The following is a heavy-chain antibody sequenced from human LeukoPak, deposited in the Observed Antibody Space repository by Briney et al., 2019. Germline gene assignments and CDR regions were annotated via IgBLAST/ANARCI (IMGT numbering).Heavy chain of an antibody. Sequence: GGSLRLSCAAPGFTFSSYAMHWVRQAPGKGLEWVAVISYDGSNKYYADSVKGRFTISRDNSKNTLYLQMNSLRAEDTAVYYCARDGYYDFWSGYYSGSHPDYWGQGTLVTVSS. V-gene: IGHV3-30*01. CDR1: GFTFSSYA. J-gene: IGHJ4*02. CDR3: ARDGYYDFWSGYYSGSHPDY. CDR2: ISYDGSNK. D-gene: IGHD3-3*01.